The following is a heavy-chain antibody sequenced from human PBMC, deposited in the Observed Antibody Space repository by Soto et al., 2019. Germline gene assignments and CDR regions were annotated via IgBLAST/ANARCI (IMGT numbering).Heavy chain of an antibody. Sequence: SGKVSCKAAGGTFSSYTISWVRQSPGQGLEWMGRIIPILGIANYAQKFQGRVTITADESTSTAYMELSSLRSEDTAVYYCARDNYYDSSGYDSPDNYYYYGMDVWGQGTTVTVSS. CDR2: IIPILGIA. V-gene: IGHV1-69*04. CDR3: ARDNYYDSSGYDSPDNYYYYGMDV. CDR1: GGTFSSYT. J-gene: IGHJ6*02. D-gene: IGHD3-22*01.